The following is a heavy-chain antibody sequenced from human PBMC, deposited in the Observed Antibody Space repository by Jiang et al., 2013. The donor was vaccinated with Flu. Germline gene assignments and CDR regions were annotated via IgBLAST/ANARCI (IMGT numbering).Heavy chain of an antibody. V-gene: IGHV4-4*02. CDR2: IYDSGSS. J-gene: IGHJ3*02. D-gene: IGHD3-22*01. Sequence: GPGLVKPSGTLSLTCAVSGGSIISHNWWSWVRQPPGKGLEWIGEIYDSGSSNYNPSLKSRVTISVDKSKNQFSLNMNSVTAADTAVYYCARTIYDSSGYYYNAFDIWGQGTMVTVSS. CDR3: ARTIYDSSGYYYNAFDI. CDR1: GGSIISHNW.